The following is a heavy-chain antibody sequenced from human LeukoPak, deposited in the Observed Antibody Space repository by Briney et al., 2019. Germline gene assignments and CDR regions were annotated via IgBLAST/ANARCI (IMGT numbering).Heavy chain of an antibody. CDR3: ARQAVSGSGDLFDY. Sequence: SETLSLTCAVYGGSFSSYYWGWIRQPPGKGLEWIGHSYYSGSTYYNPSLKSRVTISVDTSKNQFSLKLSSVTAADTAVYYCARQAVSGSGDLFDYWGQGTLVTVST. CDR1: GGSFSSYY. D-gene: IGHD1-26*01. CDR2: SYYSGST. J-gene: IGHJ4*02. V-gene: IGHV4-39*01.